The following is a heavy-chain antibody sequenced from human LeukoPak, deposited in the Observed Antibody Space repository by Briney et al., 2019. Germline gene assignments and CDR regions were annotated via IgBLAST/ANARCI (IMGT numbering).Heavy chain of an antibody. J-gene: IGHJ4*02. CDR2: IYTSGST. CDR1: GGSISSGSYY. Sequence: PSETLSLTCTVSGGSISSGSYYWSWIRQPAGKGLEWIGRIYTSGSTNYNPSLKSRVTISVDTSKNQFSLKLSSVTAADTAVYYCARGPAGYYDSSGYYDWGQGTLVTVSS. V-gene: IGHV4-61*02. D-gene: IGHD3-22*01. CDR3: ARGPAGYYDSSGYYD.